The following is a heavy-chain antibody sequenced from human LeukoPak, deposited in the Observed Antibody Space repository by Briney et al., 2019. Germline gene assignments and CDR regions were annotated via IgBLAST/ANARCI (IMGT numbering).Heavy chain of an antibody. Sequence: ASVKVSCKASGGTFSSYAISWVRQAPGQGLEWMGGIIPIFGTANYAQKFQGRVTITTDESTSTAYMELSSLRSEDTAVYYCATPRYSSYHYFDYWGQGTLVTVSS. V-gene: IGHV1-69*05. CDR3: ATPRYSSYHYFDY. D-gene: IGHD5-18*01. J-gene: IGHJ4*02. CDR1: GGTFSSYA. CDR2: IIPIFGTA.